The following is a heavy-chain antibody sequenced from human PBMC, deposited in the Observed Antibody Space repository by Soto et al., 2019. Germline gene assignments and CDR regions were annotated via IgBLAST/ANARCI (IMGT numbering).Heavy chain of an antibody. Sequence: SVKVCFKASGYTFTANYVHWVRESPGQGLEWMGWINPRSGDTDYAQKFQGRVTMTRDTSISTVYMELTRLRYDDTAMYYCARGTSYKDGWFDPWGQGTLVTVSS. CDR1: GYTFTANY. V-gene: IGHV1-2*02. CDR2: INPRSGDT. J-gene: IGHJ5*02. D-gene: IGHD2-2*01. CDR3: ARGTSYKDGWFDP.